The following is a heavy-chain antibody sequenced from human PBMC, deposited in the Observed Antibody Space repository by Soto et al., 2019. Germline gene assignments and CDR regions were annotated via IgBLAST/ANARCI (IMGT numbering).Heavy chain of an antibody. CDR2: ISAYNGNT. J-gene: IGHJ4*02. V-gene: IGHV1-18*01. Sequence: QVQLVQSGAEVKKPGASVKVSCKASGYTFTTYGITWVRQTPGQGLEWMGWISAYNGNTNSALKFQGRVTMTTDTSTSSAYMELKSLRSDDAAVYYCARDHPPDHWGQGTLGTVSS. CDR3: ARDHPPDH. CDR1: GYTFTTYG.